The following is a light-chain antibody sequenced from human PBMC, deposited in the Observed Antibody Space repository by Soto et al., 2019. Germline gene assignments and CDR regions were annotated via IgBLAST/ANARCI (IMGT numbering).Light chain of an antibody. CDR2: EAS. J-gene: IGKJ2*01. V-gene: IGKV3-20*01. CDR3: QQYFNSPYMYT. Sequence: DIVLTQSPGILSLSPGDRATLSCRSSESVRSTYLAWYQQKRGEAPRLLIYEASSRASGIPDRFSGSGSGKDFTLIISKVEPEDVAVYYCQQYFNSPYMYTFGQGTVLEI. CDR1: ESVRSTY.